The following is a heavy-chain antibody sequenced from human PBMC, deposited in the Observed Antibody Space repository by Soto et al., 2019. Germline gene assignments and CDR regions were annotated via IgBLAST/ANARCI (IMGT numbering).Heavy chain of an antibody. CDR1: GGTFSSYA. D-gene: IGHD1-7*01. CDR2: FIPIFGTA. V-gene: IGHV1-69*01. CDR3: ARPQYNWNYGVRERGHSPLGYGMDV. Sequence: QVQLVQSGAEVKKPGSSVKVSCKASGGTFSSYAISWVRQAPGQGLEWMGGFIPIFGTANYAQKFQGRVPITADDSTSTAYMELSSLRSEDTAVYYCARPQYNWNYGVRERGHSPLGYGMDVWGQGTTVTVSS. J-gene: IGHJ6*02.